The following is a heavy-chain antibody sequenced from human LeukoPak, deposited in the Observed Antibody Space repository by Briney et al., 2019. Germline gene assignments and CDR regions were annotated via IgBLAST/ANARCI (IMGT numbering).Heavy chain of an antibody. Sequence: PGGSLRLSCAASGFTLDDYAMHWVRQAPGKGLEWVSGISWNSGSIGYADSVKGRFTISRDNAKNSLYLQMNSLRAEDTALYYCVKGFSSGYYPEYFQHWGQGTLVTVSS. CDR1: GFTLDDYA. J-gene: IGHJ1*01. V-gene: IGHV3-9*01. D-gene: IGHD3-22*01. CDR3: VKGFSSGYYPEYFQH. CDR2: ISWNSGSI.